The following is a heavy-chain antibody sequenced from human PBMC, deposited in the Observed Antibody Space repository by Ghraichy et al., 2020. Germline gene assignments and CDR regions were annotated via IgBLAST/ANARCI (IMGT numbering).Heavy chain of an antibody. CDR2: TYYRSKWFN. V-gene: IGHV6-1*01. CDR1: GDSVSSNNVA. D-gene: IGHD5-24*01. J-gene: IGHJ4*02. Sequence: SQTLSLTCAISGDSVSSNNVAWNWIRQSPSRGLEWLGRTYYRSKWFNDYAVSVKSRITINPDTSKNQFSLQLNSVTPEDRAVYYCAREGPQMATAFDSWGQGTLVTVSS. CDR3: AREGPQMATAFDS.